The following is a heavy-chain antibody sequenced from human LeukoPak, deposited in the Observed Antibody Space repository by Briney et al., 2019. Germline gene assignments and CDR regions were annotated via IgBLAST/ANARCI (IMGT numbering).Heavy chain of an antibody. D-gene: IGHD6-13*01. V-gene: IGHV3-23*01. CDR3: AKMGDTYSSSWYAYDY. J-gene: IGHJ4*02. Sequence: GGSLRLSCAASGFTFSSYAMSWVRQAPGKGLEWVSAISGSGGSTYYADSVKGRFTISRDNSKNTLYLQMNSLRAEDTAVYYCAKMGDTYSSSWYAYDYWGQGTLVTVSS. CDR2: ISGSGGST. CDR1: GFTFSSYA.